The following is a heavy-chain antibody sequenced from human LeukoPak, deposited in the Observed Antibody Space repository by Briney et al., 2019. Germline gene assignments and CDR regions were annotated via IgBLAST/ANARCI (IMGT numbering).Heavy chain of an antibody. CDR2: ISSSSSYI. J-gene: IGHJ2*01. CDR3: ARDGDTADFDL. V-gene: IGHV3-21*01. CDR1: GFTFSSYS. D-gene: IGHD5-18*01. Sequence: GGSLRLSCAASGFTFSSYSMNWVRQAPGKGLEWVSSISSSSSYIYYADSVKGRFTISRDNAKNSLYLQMNSLRAEDTAVYYCARDGDTADFDLWGRGTLVTVSS.